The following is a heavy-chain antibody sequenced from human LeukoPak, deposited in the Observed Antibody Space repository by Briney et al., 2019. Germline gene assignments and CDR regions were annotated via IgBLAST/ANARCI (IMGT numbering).Heavy chain of an antibody. CDR1: GFTFSSYA. J-gene: IGHJ4*02. CDR2: ISYDGSNK. CDR3: ARGPDSSGYFDY. Sequence: GGSLRLSCAASGFTFSSYAMHWVRQAPGKGLEWVAVISYDGSNKYYADSVKGRFTISRDNSKNTLYLQMNSLRAEDTAVYYCARGPDSSGYFDYWGQGTLVTVSS. V-gene: IGHV3-30-3*01. D-gene: IGHD3-22*01.